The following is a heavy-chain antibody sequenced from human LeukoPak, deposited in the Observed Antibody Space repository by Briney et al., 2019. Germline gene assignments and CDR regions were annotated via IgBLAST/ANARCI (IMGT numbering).Heavy chain of an antibody. CDR2: ITGRGRST. V-gene: IGHV3-21*01. CDR3: ARDGDGYNQYYFDY. J-gene: IGHJ4*02. CDR1: GFPFSSYN. D-gene: IGHD5-24*01. Sequence: GGSLRLSCAASGFPFSSYNMNWVRQAPGKGLEWVSAITGRGRSTYYADSVKGRFIISRDSAKNSVYLQMNSLRAEDTAIYYCARDGDGYNQYYFDYWGQGTLVTVSS.